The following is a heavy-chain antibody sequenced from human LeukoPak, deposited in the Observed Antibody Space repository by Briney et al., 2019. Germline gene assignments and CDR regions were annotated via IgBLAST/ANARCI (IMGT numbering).Heavy chain of an antibody. V-gene: IGHV1-2*02. Sequence: GASVKVSCKASGYTFTGYYMHWVRQAPGRGLEWMGWINPNSGGTNYAQKFQGRVTMTRDTSISTAYMELSRLRSDDTAVYYCAAVPYHYDSSGLDYWGQGTLVTVSS. D-gene: IGHD3-22*01. CDR2: INPNSGGT. CDR3: AAVPYHYDSSGLDY. J-gene: IGHJ4*02. CDR1: GYTFTGYY.